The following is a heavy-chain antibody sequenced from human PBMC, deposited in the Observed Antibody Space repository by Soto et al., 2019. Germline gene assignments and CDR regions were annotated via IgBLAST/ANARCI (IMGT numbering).Heavy chain of an antibody. CDR1: GGSISSYY. D-gene: IGHD5-18*01. V-gene: IGHV4-59*08. Sequence: QVQLQESGPGLVKPSETLSLTCTVSGGSISSYYWSWIRQPPGKGLEWIGYIYYSGSTNYNPSLKRRVNISVDTSKNQFSLKLSSVTAADTAVYYCARRSLGGYSYGYSFDYWGQGTLVTVSS. CDR3: ARRSLGGYSYGYSFDY. J-gene: IGHJ4*02. CDR2: IYYSGST.